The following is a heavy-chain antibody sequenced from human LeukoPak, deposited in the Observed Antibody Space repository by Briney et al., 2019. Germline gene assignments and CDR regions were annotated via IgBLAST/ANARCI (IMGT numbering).Heavy chain of an antibody. CDR3: TTDITMIVVDNY. CDR1: GFTFSNAW. V-gene: IGHV3-15*01. D-gene: IGHD3-22*01. Sequence: GGSLRLSCAASGFTFSNAWMSWVRQAPGKGLEWVGRIKSKTDGGTTDYAAPVKGRFTISRDDSKNTLYLQMNSQKTEDTAVYYCTTDITMIVVDNYWGQGTLVTVSS. J-gene: IGHJ4*02. CDR2: IKSKTDGGTT.